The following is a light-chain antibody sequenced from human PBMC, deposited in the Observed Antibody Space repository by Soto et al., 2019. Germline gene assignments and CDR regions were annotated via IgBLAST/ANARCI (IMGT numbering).Light chain of an antibody. J-gene: IGKJ5*01. CDR2: GAS. V-gene: IGKV3-20*01. CDR1: QSVSSSY. Sequence: EIVLTQSPGTLSLSPGERATLSCSASQSVSSSYLAWYQQKPGQAPRLLIYGASSRATGIPDRFSGSGSGTDFTLTISRLEPEDFAVYYCQQYGSSPWTFGQGTLLEV. CDR3: QQYGSSPWT.